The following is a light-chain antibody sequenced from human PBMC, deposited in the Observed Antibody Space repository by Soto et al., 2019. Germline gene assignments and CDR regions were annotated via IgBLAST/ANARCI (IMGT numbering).Light chain of an antibody. V-gene: IGKV3-11*01. CDR3: QQRSNWLPLT. J-gene: IGKJ4*01. CDR1: QSVSTY. Sequence: EIVLTQSPATLSLSPGERATLSCRASQSVSTYLAWYQQKPGQATRLLIYDASNRASGIPARFSGSGSGTDFTLTISSLEPEDFAVYYCQQRSNWLPLTFGGGTKVEIK. CDR2: DAS.